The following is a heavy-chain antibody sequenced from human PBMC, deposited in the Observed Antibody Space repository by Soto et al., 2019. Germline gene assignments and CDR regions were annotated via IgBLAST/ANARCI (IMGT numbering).Heavy chain of an antibody. CDR1: GYNLREYG. CDR3: GREGQQLAQEQFFQFNGVDV. J-gene: IGHJ6*02. V-gene: IGHV1-18*01. CDR2: ISGDNVNR. Sequence: QVQLVQSGVEVKKPGASVKVSCTAYGYNLREYGVSWLRQAPGLGFEWMGWISGDNVNRRSSQKFQDRITMTTDTSTNTASLELRSLRSDDTALYYCGREGQQLAQEQFFQFNGVDVWGQGTSVTVSS. D-gene: IGHD6-13*01.